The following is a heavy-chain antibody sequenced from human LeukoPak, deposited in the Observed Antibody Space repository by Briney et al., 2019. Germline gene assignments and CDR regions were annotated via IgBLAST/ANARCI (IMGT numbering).Heavy chain of an antibody. J-gene: IGHJ4*02. D-gene: IGHD3-10*01. CDR3: ARGVVRGVLVDY. V-gene: IGHV1-46*01. CDR2: INPSGGNT. Sequence: ASVKVSCKASGYIFTSYYIHWVRQAPGQGLEWMGIINPSGGNTNYAKKFQGRVTMTRDTSTSTAYMELSRLRSDDTAVYYCARGVVRGVLVDYWGQGTLVTVSS. CDR1: GYIFTSYY.